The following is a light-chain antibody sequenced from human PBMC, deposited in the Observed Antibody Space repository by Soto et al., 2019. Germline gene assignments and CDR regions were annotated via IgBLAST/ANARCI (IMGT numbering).Light chain of an antibody. CDR1: QSVSSN. CDR3: QQYNNWPALT. CDR2: GAS. Sequence: ELVMTQSPATLSVSPGEPATLSCRASQSVSSNVAWYQQKPGLAPRLLIYGASTRPTGIPARFSGSGSGTEFTLTISGLQSEDFAVYYCQQYNNWPALTFGRGTKVDIK. V-gene: IGKV3-15*01. J-gene: IGKJ4*01.